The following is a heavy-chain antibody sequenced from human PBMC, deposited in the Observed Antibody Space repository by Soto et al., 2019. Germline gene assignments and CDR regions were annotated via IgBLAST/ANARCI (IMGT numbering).Heavy chain of an antibody. CDR3: ASYLLVPMLRYGFDP. CDR2: IYYSGST. D-gene: IGHD2-2*01. V-gene: IGHV4-39*01. CDR1: GGTISNSSYC. Sequence: PFQTQPLTCTVVGGTISNSSYCWGRISQPPGKGLEWIGSIYYSGSTHYNPSLKSRVTISVDTSKNQFPLKLSSVTAADTAVYYCASYLLVPMLRYGFDPWGQGTLVTVSS. J-gene: IGHJ5*02.